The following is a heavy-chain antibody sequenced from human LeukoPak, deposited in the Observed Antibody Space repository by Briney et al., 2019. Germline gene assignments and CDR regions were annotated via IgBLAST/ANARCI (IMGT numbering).Heavy chain of an antibody. CDR2: IDGEGSVT. CDR3: TTGGSYFFDY. J-gene: IGHJ4*02. Sequence: PGRSLRLSCAASGFTFSSYGMHWVRQALGKGLVWVSRIDGEGSVTKYTDSVKGRFTISRDNAKNTVYLQMNSLRAEDTAVYYCTTGGSYFFDYWGQGTLVTVSS. V-gene: IGHV3-74*01. CDR1: GFTFSSYG. D-gene: IGHD1-1*01.